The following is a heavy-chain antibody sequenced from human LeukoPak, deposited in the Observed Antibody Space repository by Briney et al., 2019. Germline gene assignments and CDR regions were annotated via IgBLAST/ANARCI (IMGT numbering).Heavy chain of an antibody. D-gene: IGHD4-23*01. V-gene: IGHV1-2*02. CDR2: MNPDSGGT. CDR3: AVSGNGTFDY. CDR1: GYTFTCYY. J-gene: IGHJ4*02. Sequence: ASVKVSFNSSGYTFTCYYIHWVRQAPGQGLEWVGWMNPDSGGTNYAQRFQGRVTMTRDTPISTAYMELSRLRSDDTAVNYCAVSGNGTFDYWGQGPLVTVSS.